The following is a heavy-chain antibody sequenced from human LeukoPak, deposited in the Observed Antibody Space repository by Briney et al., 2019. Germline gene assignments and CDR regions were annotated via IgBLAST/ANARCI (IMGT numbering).Heavy chain of an antibody. D-gene: IGHD1-26*01. Sequence: GGSLRLSCAASGFTFSDYWMSWVRQAPGKGLEWVANINQYGNDKYYVDSVKGRFTISRDNAKNSLYLQMNILRAEDTAVYYCARGGSYFSSWGQGSLVTVSS. CDR2: INQYGNDK. CDR3: ARGGSYFSS. J-gene: IGHJ4*02. V-gene: IGHV3-7*04. CDR1: GFTFSDYW.